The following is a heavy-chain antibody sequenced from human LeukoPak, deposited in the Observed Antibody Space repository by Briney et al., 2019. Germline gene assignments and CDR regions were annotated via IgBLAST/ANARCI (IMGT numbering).Heavy chain of an antibody. CDR2: ISSYGSNK. D-gene: IGHD6-13*01. CDR1: GFTFSSYT. V-gene: IGHV3-30-3*01. CDR3: AKEISSSSSWYGDDAFDI. Sequence: TGGSLRLSCAASGFTFSSYTMHWVRQAPGKGLEWVALISSYGSNKYYAESVKGRFTISRDDSKNTVYLQMNSLGAEDTAVYYCAKEISSSSSWYGDDAFDIWGQGTMVIVSS. J-gene: IGHJ3*02.